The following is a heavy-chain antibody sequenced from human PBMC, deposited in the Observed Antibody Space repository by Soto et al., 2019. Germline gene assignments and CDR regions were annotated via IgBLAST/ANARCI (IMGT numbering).Heavy chain of an antibody. CDR2: IYSGGTT. J-gene: IGHJ6*03. CDR1: EFTVSSNY. D-gene: IGHD3-16*01. V-gene: IGHV3-66*01. CDR3: ARVWGYYYYYMDV. Sequence: GGSLRLSCAASEFTVSSNYMSWVRQAPGKGLEWVSLIYSGGTTYFADSVKGRFTISRDNSKNTLYLQMNSLRAEDTAVYYCARVWGYYYYYMDVWGKGTTVTVSS.